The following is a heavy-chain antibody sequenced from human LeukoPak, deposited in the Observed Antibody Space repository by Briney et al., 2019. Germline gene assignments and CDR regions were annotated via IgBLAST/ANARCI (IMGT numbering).Heavy chain of an antibody. CDR1: GYTFTNYA. V-gene: IGHV1-3*01. J-gene: IGHJ4*02. D-gene: IGHD5-12*01. CDR2: INVGNGNT. Sequence: ASVKVSCKASGYTFTNYAMHWVRQAPGQRLEWMGWINVGNGNTKYSQKFQGRVTITRDTSASTAYIELSSLRSEDTAAYYCVRYSGQNDAFDSWGQGTLVTVSS. CDR3: VRYSGQNDAFDS.